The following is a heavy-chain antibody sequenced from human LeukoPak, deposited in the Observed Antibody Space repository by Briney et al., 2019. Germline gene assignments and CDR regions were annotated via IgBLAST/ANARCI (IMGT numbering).Heavy chain of an antibody. Sequence: GGSLRLACAASGFTFSSYNMNWVRQAPGKGLEWVSSITSSSSYIYYADSVKGRFTISRDNAKNSLYLQMDSLRVEDTAVYYCARDPYSGNYGAYYYYYMDVWGKGTTVTISS. CDR2: ITSSSSYI. CDR3: ARDPYSGNYGAYYYYYMDV. J-gene: IGHJ6*03. D-gene: IGHD1-26*01. V-gene: IGHV3-21*06. CDR1: GFTFSSYN.